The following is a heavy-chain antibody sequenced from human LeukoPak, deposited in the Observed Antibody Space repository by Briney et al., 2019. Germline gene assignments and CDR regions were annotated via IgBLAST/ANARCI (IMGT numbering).Heavy chain of an antibody. CDR1: GGPISSSNW. D-gene: IGHD2-15*01. CDR2: IYHSGST. V-gene: IGHV4-4*02. CDR3: ARDEYCSGGSCGDYFDY. Sequence: SETLSLTCAVSGGPISSSNWWSWVRQPPGKGLEWIGEIYHSGSTNYNPSLKSRVTISVDKSKNQFSLKLSSVTAADTAVYYCARDEYCSGGSCGDYFDYWGQGTLVTVSS. J-gene: IGHJ4*02.